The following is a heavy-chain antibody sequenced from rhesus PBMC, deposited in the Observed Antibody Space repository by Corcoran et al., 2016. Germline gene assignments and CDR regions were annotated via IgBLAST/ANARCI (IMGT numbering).Heavy chain of an antibody. CDR3: ARHPYGGSGYCDY. D-gene: IGHD3-34*01. V-gene: IGHV3-110*02. CDR2: ISSGSGSTT. J-gene: IGHJ4*01. Sequence: EVQLVESGGGLVQPGGSLRLSCAASGFTFSDHYMDWVRQAPGKGLEWVSSISSGSGSTTLYPDACKGRFTISRDNAKNTGYLQMNSLRAEDTAVYYCARHPYGGSGYCDYWGQGVLVTVSS. CDR1: GFTFSDHY.